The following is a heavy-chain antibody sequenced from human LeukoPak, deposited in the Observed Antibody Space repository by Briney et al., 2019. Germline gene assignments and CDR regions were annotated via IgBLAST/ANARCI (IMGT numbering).Heavy chain of an antibody. CDR2: IKQDGSEK. J-gene: IGHJ4*02. D-gene: IGHD3-9*01. CDR3: ARGGQGYFDWLFDY. CDR1: GFTFSSYW. V-gene: IGHV3-7*01. Sequence: GGSLRLSCAASGFTFSSYWMSWVRQAPGKGLEWVANIKQDGSEKYYVDSVEGRFTISRDDAKNSLYLQMNSLRAEDTAVYYCARGGQGYFDWLFDYWGQGTLVTVSS.